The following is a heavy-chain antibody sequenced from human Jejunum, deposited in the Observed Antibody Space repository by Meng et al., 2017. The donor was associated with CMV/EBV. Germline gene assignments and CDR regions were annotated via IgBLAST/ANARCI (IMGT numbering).Heavy chain of an antibody. Sequence: SLYEINWARQALGKGLEWVSYRSDSEETMYYSDYVQGRFTLSRDDAKNSLYLHMNGLRAEDTAVYYCAREWGYYNSGDAFDLWGQGTMVTVSS. CDR2: RSDSEETM. V-gene: IGHV3-48*03. J-gene: IGHJ3*01. CDR3: AREWGYYNSGDAFDL. CDR1: SLYE. D-gene: IGHD3-10*01.